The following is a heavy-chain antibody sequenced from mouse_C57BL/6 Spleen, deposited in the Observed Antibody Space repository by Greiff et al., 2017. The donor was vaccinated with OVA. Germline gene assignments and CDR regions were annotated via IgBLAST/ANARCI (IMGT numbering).Heavy chain of an antibody. V-gene: IGHV1-53*01. J-gene: IGHJ2*01. CDR1: GYTFTSYW. Sequence: VQLQQPGTELVKPGASVKLSCKASGYTFTSYWMHWVKQRPGQGLEWIGNINPSNGGTNYNEKFKSKATLTVDKSSSTAYMQLSSLTSEDAAVYYCARRKIYDGYQYYFDYWGQGTTLTVSS. CDR2: INPSNGGT. D-gene: IGHD2-3*01. CDR3: ARRKIYDGYQYYFDY.